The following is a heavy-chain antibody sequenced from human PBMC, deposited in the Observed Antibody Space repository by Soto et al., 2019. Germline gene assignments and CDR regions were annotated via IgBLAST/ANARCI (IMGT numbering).Heavy chain of an antibody. J-gene: IGHJ4*01. V-gene: IGHV1-2*02. Sequence: GASVKVSCKASGYTFTGYYMHWVRQAPGQGLEWMGWINPNSGGTNYAQKFQGRVTMTRDTSISTAYMELSSVTAADTAVYHCARAFEDNDPRRYGQPKLYFFDYWGHGTLVTVSS. CDR2: INPNSGGT. CDR3: ARAFEDNDPRRYGQPKLYFFDY. D-gene: IGHD1-1*01. CDR1: GYTFTGYY.